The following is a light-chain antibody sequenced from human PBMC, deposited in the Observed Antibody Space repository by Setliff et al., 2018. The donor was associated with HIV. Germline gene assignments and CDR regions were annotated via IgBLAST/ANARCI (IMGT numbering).Light chain of an antibody. Sequence: QSALTQPASVSGSPGQSITISCTGTSSDVGGYNYVSWYQQHPGKAPKLMIYDVSKRPSGVPDRFSGSKSGNTASLTIPGLQAEDEADYYYCSYAGSYTYVFGTGTKV. V-gene: IGLV2-11*01. CDR3: CSYAGSYTYV. J-gene: IGLJ1*01. CDR1: SSDVGGYNY. CDR2: DVS.